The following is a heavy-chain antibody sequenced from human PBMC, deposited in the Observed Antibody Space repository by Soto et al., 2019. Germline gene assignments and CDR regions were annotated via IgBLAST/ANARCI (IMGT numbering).Heavy chain of an antibody. D-gene: IGHD2-21*02. V-gene: IGHV2-5*02. CDR3: AHSRCGGDCLQSYSSHYYYGMDV. CDR1: GFSLNTGGLG. J-gene: IGHJ6*02. CDR2: IYWDDDK. Sequence: SGPTLVNPTQTLTLTCTFSGFSLNTGGLGVGWIRQPPGKALEWLALIYWDDDKRYSPSLKSRLTITKDTSKNQVVLTMTNMDPVDTATYYCAHSRCGGDCLQSYSSHYYYGMDVWGQGTKVTVSS.